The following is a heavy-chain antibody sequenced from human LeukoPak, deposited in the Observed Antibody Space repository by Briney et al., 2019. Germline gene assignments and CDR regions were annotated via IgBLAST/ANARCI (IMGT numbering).Heavy chain of an antibody. CDR1: GFNFSSYA. Sequence: GGSLRLSCAASGFNFSSYAMSWVRQAPGKGLEWVSTVSARGGTKYYVDSVKGRFTISRDNSKNTLHLQINSLRAEDTAIYYCAKGAPNFNFWSGLSYYFDYWGQGTLVTVSS. CDR3: AKGAPNFNFWSGLSYYFDY. D-gene: IGHD3-3*01. CDR2: VSARGGTK. V-gene: IGHV3-23*01. J-gene: IGHJ4*02.